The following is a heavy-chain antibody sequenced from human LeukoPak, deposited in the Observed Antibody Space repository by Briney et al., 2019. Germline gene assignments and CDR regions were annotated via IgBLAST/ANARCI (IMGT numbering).Heavy chain of an antibody. CDR3: ARDFPPHAFDL. V-gene: IGHV4-59*12. Sequence: PSETLSLTCTVSGGSISSYYWSWIRQPAGKGLEWIGYIYDSGSTSYNPSLTSRVTISVDTSKNQFSLKLSSVTAADTALYYCARDFPPHAFDLWGQGTMVTVSS. CDR1: GGSISSYY. J-gene: IGHJ3*01. CDR2: IYDSGST.